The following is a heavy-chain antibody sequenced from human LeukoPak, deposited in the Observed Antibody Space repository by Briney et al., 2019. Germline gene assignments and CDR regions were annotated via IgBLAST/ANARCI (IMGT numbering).Heavy chain of an antibody. CDR3: ARGERLGPDY. V-gene: IGHV3-21*05. J-gene: IGHJ4*02. D-gene: IGHD6-19*01. CDR1: GFTFISYP. Sequence: GGSLRLSCAASGFTFISYPMHWVRQAPGKGLEWLSYISSSSSYTNYADSVKGRFTMSRDNAKNSLYLQMNSLRAEDTAVYYCARGERLGPDYWGQGTLVTVSS. CDR2: ISSSSSYT.